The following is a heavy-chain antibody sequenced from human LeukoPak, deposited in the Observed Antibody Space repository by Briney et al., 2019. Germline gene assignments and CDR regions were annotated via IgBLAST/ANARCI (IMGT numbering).Heavy chain of an antibody. Sequence: PGGSLRLSCAASGFTFSSYEMNWVRQAPGKGLEWVANIKQDGSEKYYVDSVKGRFTISRDNAKNSLYLQMNSLRAEDTAVYYCASRGRVPAAPGNWFDPWGQGTLVTVSS. V-gene: IGHV3-7*01. CDR3: ASRGRVPAAPGNWFDP. CDR2: IKQDGSEK. J-gene: IGHJ5*02. D-gene: IGHD2-2*01. CDR1: GFTFSSYE.